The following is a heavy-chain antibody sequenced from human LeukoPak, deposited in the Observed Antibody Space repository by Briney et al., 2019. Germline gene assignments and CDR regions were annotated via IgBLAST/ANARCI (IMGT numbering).Heavy chain of an antibody. V-gene: IGHV3-23*01. J-gene: IGHJ4*02. D-gene: IGHD6-19*01. CDR2: ISSSGGST. CDR3: AKPDGKYSSGRLLPASLDY. CDR1: RSTFSSYT. Sequence: GGSLRLSCAASRSTFSSYTMTWVRQAPGKGLEWVSAISSSGGSTYYADFVKGRFTISRDNSKNTLYLQMNSLRADDTAVYYCAKPDGKYSSGRLLPASLDYWGQGTLVTVSS.